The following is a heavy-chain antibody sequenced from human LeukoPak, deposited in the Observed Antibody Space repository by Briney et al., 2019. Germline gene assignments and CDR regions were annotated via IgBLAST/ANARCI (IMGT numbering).Heavy chain of an antibody. CDR2: INHSGST. CDR3: ARDKRLGEHKQLDY. Sequence: SETLSLICAVYGGSFSGYYWSCIRQPPGKGLVWIGEINHSGSTNYNPSLKSRVTISVDTSKNQFSLKLSSVTAADTAVYYCARDKRLGEHKQLDYWGQGTLVTVSS. D-gene: IGHD3-16*01. CDR1: GGSFSGYY. V-gene: IGHV4-34*01. J-gene: IGHJ4*02.